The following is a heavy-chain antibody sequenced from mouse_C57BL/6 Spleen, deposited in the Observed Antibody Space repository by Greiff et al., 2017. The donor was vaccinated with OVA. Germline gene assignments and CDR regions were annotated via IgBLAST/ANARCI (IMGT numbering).Heavy chain of an antibody. CDR3: TNYDYDGGFAY. CDR1: GYTFTDYE. Sequence: QVQLQQSGAELVRPGASVTLSCKASGYTFTDYEMHWVKQTPLHGLEWIGAIDPETGGTAYNQKFKGKAILTADKSSSTAYMELRSLTSEDSAVYYCTNYDYDGGFAYWGQGTLVTVSA. D-gene: IGHD2-4*01. V-gene: IGHV1-15*01. CDR2: IDPETGGT. J-gene: IGHJ3*01.